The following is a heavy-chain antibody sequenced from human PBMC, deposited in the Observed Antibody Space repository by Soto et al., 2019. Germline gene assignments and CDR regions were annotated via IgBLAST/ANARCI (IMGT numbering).Heavy chain of an antibody. D-gene: IGHD6-13*01. CDR3: ARGPFSYSSSWYWFDP. CDR1: GYTFTSYA. J-gene: IGHJ5*02. Sequence: GASVKVSCKASGYTFTSYAMHWVRQAPGQRLEWMGWINAGNGNTKYSQKFQGRVTITRDTSTSTVYMELSSLRSEDTAVYYCARGPFSYSSSWYWFDPWGQGTLVTVSS. CDR2: INAGNGNT. V-gene: IGHV1-3*01.